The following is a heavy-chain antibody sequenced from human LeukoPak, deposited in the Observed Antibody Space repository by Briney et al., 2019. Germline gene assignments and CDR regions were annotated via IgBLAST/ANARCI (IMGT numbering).Heavy chain of an antibody. J-gene: IGHJ4*02. Sequence: GGSLRLSCAASGFTFSSYWMHWVRQAPGKGLVWVSRINSDGNTTNYADSVKGRFTISRDNAKNTLYLQMNSLRAEDTAVYYCARAKYSSNQSSFDYWGQGTLVTVSS. CDR1: GFTFSSYW. CDR2: INSDGNTT. V-gene: IGHV3-74*01. CDR3: ARAKYSSNQSSFDY. D-gene: IGHD6-13*01.